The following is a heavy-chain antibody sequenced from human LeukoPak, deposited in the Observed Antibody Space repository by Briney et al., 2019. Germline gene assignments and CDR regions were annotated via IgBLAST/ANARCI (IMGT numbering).Heavy chain of an antibody. CDR1: GGSISSSSYY. J-gene: IGHJ4*02. V-gene: IGHV4-39*01. CDR3: ARHRYSASYYDWDY. D-gene: IGHD1-26*01. Sequence: PSETLSLTCTVSGGSISSSSYYWGWIRQPPGKGLEWIGSIYYSGSTYYNPSLKGRVTISVDTSKNQFSLKLSSVTAADTAVFYCARHRYSASYYDWDYWGQGTLVAASS. CDR2: IYYSGST.